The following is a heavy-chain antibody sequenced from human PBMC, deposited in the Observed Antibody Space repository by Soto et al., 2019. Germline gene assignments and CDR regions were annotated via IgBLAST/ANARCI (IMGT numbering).Heavy chain of an antibody. Sequence: SETLSLTCTVSGGSVSGSSNFWGWIRQPPGKGLEWIGNIYHSGSTYRNPSLKSRVTITVDTSKNQFSLKLSSVTAADTAVYYCRGGGQDDIWGQGTMVTVSS. D-gene: IGHD3-10*01. CDR1: GGSVSGSSNF. CDR2: IYHSGST. V-gene: IGHV4-39*01. CDR3: RGGGQDDI. J-gene: IGHJ3*02.